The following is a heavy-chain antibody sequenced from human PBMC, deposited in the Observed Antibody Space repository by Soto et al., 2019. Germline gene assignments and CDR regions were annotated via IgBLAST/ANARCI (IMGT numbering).Heavy chain of an antibody. D-gene: IGHD4-17*01. CDR1: GGSTSSSDSY. V-gene: IGHV4-39*01. CDR3: ARHVHNDHGDPNWFDP. J-gene: IGHJ5*02. CDR2: IFYSGST. Sequence: TLPVTWTFCGGSTSSSDSYWGWIRQSTGKGLEWIASIFYSGSTFYNPSLNSRVTISIDTSKKKFSLDPRTVTAADTDAYSCARHVHNDHGDPNWFDPWGQGTLVTVS.